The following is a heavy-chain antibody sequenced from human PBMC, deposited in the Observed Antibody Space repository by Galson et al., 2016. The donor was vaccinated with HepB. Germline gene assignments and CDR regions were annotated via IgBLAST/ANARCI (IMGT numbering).Heavy chain of an antibody. CDR3: AKSGHQLLKYDFDV. D-gene: IGHD2-2*01. CDR1: GFTLSNYA. Sequence: SLRLSCAASGFTLSNYAMNWVRQAPGKGLEWVSGISGSGGITYYADSVKGRFTISRDNSKNTLYLQMISLRAKDTAVYYCAKSGHQLLKYDFDVWGQGTSVTVSS. CDR2: ISGSGGIT. V-gene: IGHV3-23*01. J-gene: IGHJ3*01.